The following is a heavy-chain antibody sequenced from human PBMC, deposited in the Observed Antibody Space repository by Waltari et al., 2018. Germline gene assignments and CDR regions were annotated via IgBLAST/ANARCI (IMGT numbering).Heavy chain of an antibody. D-gene: IGHD3-10*01. Sequence: QVQLQESCPGLVKPSGTLSLTCAVSGGSISSSNWWSWVRQPPGKGLEWFVEIYHSGSTNYNPSLKSRVTISVDKSKNQFSLKLSSVTAADTAVYYCARVITMVQGVIIDYWDQGTLVTVSS. CDR2: IYHSGST. CDR3: ARVITMVQGVIIDY. CDR1: GGSISSSNW. J-gene: IGHJ4*02. V-gene: IGHV4-4*02.